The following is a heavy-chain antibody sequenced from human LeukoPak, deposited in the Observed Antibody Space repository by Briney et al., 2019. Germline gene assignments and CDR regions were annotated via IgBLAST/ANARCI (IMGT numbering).Heavy chain of an antibody. CDR2: IYYSGTI. Sequence: SETLSLTCTVSGGSISSYYWSWIRQPPGQGLEWIGYIYYSGTINYNPSLKSRVTISVDTSKNQFSLKLSSVTAADTAVYYCARDSSILSPPHNPRGAFDIWGQGTMVTVSS. CDR3: ARDSSILSPPHNPRGAFDI. J-gene: IGHJ3*02. V-gene: IGHV4-59*12. CDR1: GGSISSYY. D-gene: IGHD3-10*01.